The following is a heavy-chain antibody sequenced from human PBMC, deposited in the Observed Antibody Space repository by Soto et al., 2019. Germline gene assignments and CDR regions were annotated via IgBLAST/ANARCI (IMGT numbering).Heavy chain of an antibody. CDR2: IYYSGST. Sequence: PSETLSLTCTVSGGSISSGDYYWSWIRQPPGKGLEWIGYIYYSGSTYYNPSLKSRVTISLDKSKNQFSLKLSSVTAADTAVYYCASVRGGYYYAMDVWGQGTTVTVSS. CDR1: GGSISSGDYY. V-gene: IGHV4-30-4*01. D-gene: IGHD3-10*02. J-gene: IGHJ6*02. CDR3: ASVRGGYYYAMDV.